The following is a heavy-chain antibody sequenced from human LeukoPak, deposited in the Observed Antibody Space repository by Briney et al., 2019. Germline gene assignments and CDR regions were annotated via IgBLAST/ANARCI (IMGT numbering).Heavy chain of an antibody. CDR2: IYYSGST. CDR3: ARGRGVVIPATIPTKWHFDL. J-gene: IGHJ2*01. D-gene: IGHD2-2*02. V-gene: IGHV4-39*01. CDR1: GGSISSSSYY. Sequence: PSETLSLTCTVSGGSISSSSYYWGWIRQPPGKGLEWIGSIYYSGSTYYNPSLKSRVTISVDTSKNQFSLKLSSVTAADTAVYYCARGRGVVIPATIPTKWHFDLWGRGTLVTVSS.